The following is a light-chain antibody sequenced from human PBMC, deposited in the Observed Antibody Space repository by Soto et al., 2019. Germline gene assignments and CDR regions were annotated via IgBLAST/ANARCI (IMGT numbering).Light chain of an antibody. V-gene: IGLV8-61*01. CDR3: VLYMGSGISV. Sequence: QTVVTQEPSFSVSPGRTVTLTCGLSSGSVSTSYYPSWYQQTPGQAPRTLIYNTNTRSSGVPDRFSGSILGNKAALTITGAQADDESRYYCVLYMGSGISVFGGGTKVTVL. CDR2: NTN. J-gene: IGLJ2*01. CDR1: SGSVSTSYY.